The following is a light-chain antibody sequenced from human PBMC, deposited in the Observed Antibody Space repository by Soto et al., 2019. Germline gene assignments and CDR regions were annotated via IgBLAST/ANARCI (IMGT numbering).Light chain of an antibody. V-gene: IGKV3-15*01. Sequence: EIVRTQSPSILYVSPGERATLSCRASQSVSSNLACYPQKPGQAHRPLIYGASTRATGIPAMFSGSGSGTLFTLTISSLQSKDFALYYCQQYNNWPPYTFGQGTKLEIK. CDR1: QSVSSN. CDR3: QQYNNWPPYT. J-gene: IGKJ2*01. CDR2: GAS.